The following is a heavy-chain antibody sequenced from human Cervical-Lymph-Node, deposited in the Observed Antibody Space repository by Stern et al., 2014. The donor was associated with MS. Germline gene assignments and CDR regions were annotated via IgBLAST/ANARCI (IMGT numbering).Heavy chain of an antibody. D-gene: IGHD6-6*01. CDR3: AREIAGRRLDS. Sequence: EVQLVESGGTLVQPGGSLRLSCEASGFTVSSAYMAWVRQVPGKGLEWVSMIAVVSKTHYADSVKGRFPISRANSNNMVYLQMSNLRVDDTGVYYCAREIAGRRLDSWGRGTLVAVSS. J-gene: IGHJ5*01. CDR2: IAVVSKT. V-gene: IGHV3-66*01. CDR1: GFTVSSAY.